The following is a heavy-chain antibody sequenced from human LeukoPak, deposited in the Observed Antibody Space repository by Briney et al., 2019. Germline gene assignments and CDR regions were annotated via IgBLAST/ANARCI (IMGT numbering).Heavy chain of an antibody. J-gene: IGHJ3*02. D-gene: IGHD3-22*01. CDR1: GGSISSYY. CDR2: IYYSGST. Sequence: PSETLSLTCTVSGGSISSYYWSWLRQPPGKGLEWIGYIYYSGSTNYNPSLKSRVTISVDTSKNQFSLKLSSVTAADTAVYYCARAVGRRTLNYYDSSGYYAFDIWGQGTMVTVSS. CDR3: ARAVGRRTLNYYDSSGYYAFDI. V-gene: IGHV4-59*01.